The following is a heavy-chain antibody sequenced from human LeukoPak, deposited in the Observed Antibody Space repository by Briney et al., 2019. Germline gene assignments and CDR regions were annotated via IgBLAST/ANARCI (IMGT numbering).Heavy chain of an antibody. CDR3: ARSDYDFWSGYHTAEYFQH. V-gene: IGHV4-59*08. CDR2: IYYSGST. J-gene: IGHJ1*01. Sequence: KTSETLSLTCTVSGGSTSSYYWSWIRQPPGKGLEWTGYIYYSGSTNYNPSLKSRVTISVDTSKNQFSLKLSSVTAADTAVYYCARSDYDFWSGYHTAEYFQHWGQGTLVTVSS. CDR1: GGSTSSYY. D-gene: IGHD3-3*01.